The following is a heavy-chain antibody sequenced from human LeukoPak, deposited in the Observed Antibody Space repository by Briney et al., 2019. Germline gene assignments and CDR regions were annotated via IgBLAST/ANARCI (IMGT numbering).Heavy chain of an antibody. J-gene: IGHJ6*02. CDR3: ARKSIVLMVYATPGFGMDV. CDR2: INHSGST. V-gene: IGHV4-34*01. Sequence: SETLSLTCAVYGGSFSGYYWSWIRQPPGKGLEWIGEINHSGSTNYNPSLKSRVTISVDTSKNQISLKLSSVTAADTAVYYCARKSIVLMVYATPGFGMDVWGQGTTVTVSS. CDR1: GGSFSGYY. D-gene: IGHD2-8*01.